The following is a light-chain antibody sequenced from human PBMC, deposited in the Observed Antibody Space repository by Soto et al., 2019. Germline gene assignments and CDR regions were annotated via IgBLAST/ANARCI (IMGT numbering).Light chain of an antibody. CDR2: AAS. J-gene: IGKJ1*01. CDR1: QSIVTY. CDR3: QQSYSTPPWT. Sequence: DIQITQSPSSLSASVGDRVTITCRASQSIVTYLNWYLQKPGKAPKLLIYAASNLQSGVPSRFSGSGSGTDFTLTISSLKPEDFATYFCQQSYSTPPWTFGHGTKVDIK. V-gene: IGKV1-39*01.